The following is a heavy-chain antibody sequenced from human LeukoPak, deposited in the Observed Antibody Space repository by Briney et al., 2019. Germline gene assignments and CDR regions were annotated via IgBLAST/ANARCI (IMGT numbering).Heavy chain of an antibody. J-gene: IGHJ4*02. CDR1: GF. CDR3: ARRSRGNSGYFDY. V-gene: IGHV3-21*01. CDR2: ISSSSSYI. Sequence: PGGSLRLSCAASGFQAPGKGLEWVSSISSSSSYIYYADSVKGRFTISSDNAQNSVYLQMNSLRAEDTAVYYCARRSRGNSGYFDYWGQGTLVTVSS. D-gene: IGHD4-23*01.